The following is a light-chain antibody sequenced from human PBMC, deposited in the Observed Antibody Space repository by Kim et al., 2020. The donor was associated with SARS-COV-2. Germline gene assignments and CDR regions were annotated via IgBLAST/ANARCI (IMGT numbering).Light chain of an antibody. V-gene: IGKV3-20*01. CDR2: ATS. CDR3: LQYSSLPYS. J-gene: IGKJ2*03. Sequence: CWAGERARSNNLAWYQQKPGQAPRLLFHATSSRATGIPDRFSARVSGTDFTLTISKLETEDIAVYYCLQYSSLPYSFGQGTKVDIK. CDR1: ERARSNN.